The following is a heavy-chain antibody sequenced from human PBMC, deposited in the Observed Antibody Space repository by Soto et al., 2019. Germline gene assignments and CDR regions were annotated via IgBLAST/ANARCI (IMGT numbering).Heavy chain of an antibody. CDR3: ARGPRVRADTIFGVVIVLDI. CDR1: GYTFNNYD. D-gene: IGHD3-3*01. J-gene: IGHJ6*04. CDR2: MNPNSGYT. V-gene: IGHV1-8*01. Sequence: QVQLVQSGAEVKKPGASVKVSCKASGYTFNNYDIHWVRQATGQGLEWVGWMNPNSGYTEFAQKVQGRVSMTRNTSISTAYMELSSLRSEDTAMYYCARGPRVRADTIFGVVIVLDIWGKGTTVTVSS.